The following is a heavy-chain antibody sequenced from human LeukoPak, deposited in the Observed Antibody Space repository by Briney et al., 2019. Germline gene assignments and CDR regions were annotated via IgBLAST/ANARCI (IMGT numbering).Heavy chain of an antibody. CDR2: IIPIFGTA. Sequence: GASVKVSCKDSGGTFSSYAISWVRQAPGQGLEWMGGIIPIFGTANYAQKFQGRVTITAEKSTSTAYMELSSLRSEDTAVYYCARGSPLAATYYMDVWGKGTTVTVSS. J-gene: IGHJ6*03. V-gene: IGHV1-69*06. CDR1: GGTFSSYA. D-gene: IGHD2-15*01. CDR3: ARGSPLAATYYMDV.